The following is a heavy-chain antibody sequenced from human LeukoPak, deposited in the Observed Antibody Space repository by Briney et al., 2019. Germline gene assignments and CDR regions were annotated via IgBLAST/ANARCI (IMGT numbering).Heavy chain of an antibody. D-gene: IGHD1-26*01. Sequence: GGSLRLSCAASGFTFSSNAMSWVRQAPGKGLEWVSAISGSGGTTSYADSMKGRFTISRENSKNALYLQMNGLITEDTAVYYCAKVKWELLSPIFDYWGQGTLVTVSS. J-gene: IGHJ4*02. V-gene: IGHV3-23*01. CDR1: GFTFSSNA. CDR2: ISGSGGTT. CDR3: AKVKWELLSPIFDY.